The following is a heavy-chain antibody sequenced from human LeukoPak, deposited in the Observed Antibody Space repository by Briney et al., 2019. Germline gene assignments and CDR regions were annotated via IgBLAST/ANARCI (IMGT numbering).Heavy chain of an antibody. V-gene: IGHV1-69*13. CDR2: IIPIFGTA. J-gene: IGHJ3*02. D-gene: IGHD3/OR15-3a*01. CDR3: ARVTSGFWTGYYDPFDI. CDR1: GGTFSSYA. Sequence: ASVKVSCKASGGTFSSYAISWVRQAPGQGLEWMGGIIPIFGTANYAQKFQGRVTITADESTSTAYMELSSLRSEDTAVYYCARVTSGFWTGYYDPFDIWGQGTMVTVSS.